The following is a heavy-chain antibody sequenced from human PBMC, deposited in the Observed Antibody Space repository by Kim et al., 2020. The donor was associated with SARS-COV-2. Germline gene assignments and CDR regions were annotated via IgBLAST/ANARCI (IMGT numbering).Heavy chain of an antibody. J-gene: IGHJ4*02. Sequence: TIYYADSVMGRFTMSGDNAKSSLYLQMNSLGAEDTAVYYCARDLGGSGDYWGQGILVTVSS. CDR3: ARDLGGSGDY. V-gene: IGHV3-48*04. D-gene: IGHD3-16*01. CDR2: TI.